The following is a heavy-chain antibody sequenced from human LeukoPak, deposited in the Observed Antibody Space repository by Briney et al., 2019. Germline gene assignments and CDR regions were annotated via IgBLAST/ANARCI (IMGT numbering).Heavy chain of an antibody. D-gene: IGHD3-3*01. J-gene: IGHJ4*02. V-gene: IGHV3-11*04. Sequence: KPGGSLRVSCAATGFTFSDYYMTWIRQAPGKGLECVSYISSTGDRIYYADSVRGRFTISRDNAKNSLSLQMDSLRAEDTAIYYCARVYDFWGGYYLDYWGQGALVTVSS. CDR1: GFTFSDYY. CDR2: ISSTGDRI. CDR3: ARVYDFWGGYYLDY.